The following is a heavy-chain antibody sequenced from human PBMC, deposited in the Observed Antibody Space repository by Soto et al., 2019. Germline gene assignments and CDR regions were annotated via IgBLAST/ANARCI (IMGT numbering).Heavy chain of an antibody. Sequence: QVQLQESGPGLVKPSETLSLTCTVSGGTISRYYWSWIRQPPGEGLEWIGYMYNTGSTVYNPSFKSRVTISVDTSKNQSSLKLNSVTAADTAVYYCARDLWGYCGTDCYPLDVWGQGTTVTVSS. V-gene: IGHV4-59*01. CDR2: MYNTGST. J-gene: IGHJ6*02. D-gene: IGHD2-21*02. CDR3: ARDLWGYCGTDCYPLDV. CDR1: GGTISRYY.